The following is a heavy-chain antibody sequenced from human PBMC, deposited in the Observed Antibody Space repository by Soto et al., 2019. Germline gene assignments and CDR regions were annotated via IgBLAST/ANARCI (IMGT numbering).Heavy chain of an antibody. J-gene: IGHJ4*02. CDR2: IYWDDDK. D-gene: IGHD4-17*01. CDR3: APAGDYDLLPFDH. CDR1: GFSLSTYHMG. V-gene: IGHV2-5*02. Sequence: QITLKESGPPLVRPAQTLTLTCDFSGFSLSTYHMGVAWIRQPPGKALEWLALIYWDDDKRYSPSLKDRLAISKDTSSNKVVLTITTIDPADSATYFCAPAGDYDLLPFDHWGPGTLVTVSS.